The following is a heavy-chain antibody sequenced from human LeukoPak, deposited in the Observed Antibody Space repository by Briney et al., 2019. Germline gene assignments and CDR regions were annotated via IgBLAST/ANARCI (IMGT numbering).Heavy chain of an antibody. D-gene: IGHD2-2*01. CDR2: IYYSGGT. CDR1: GGSISTSSYY. Sequence: SETLSLTCTVSGGSISTSSYYWGWIRQPPGKGLEWIGTIYYSGGTYYNPSLKSRVTISVDTSNQFSLKLSSVTAADTAVYYCASIPLYSSSWYFDNWGQGTLVTVSS. J-gene: IGHJ4*02. CDR3: ASIPLYSSSWYFDN. V-gene: IGHV4-39*01.